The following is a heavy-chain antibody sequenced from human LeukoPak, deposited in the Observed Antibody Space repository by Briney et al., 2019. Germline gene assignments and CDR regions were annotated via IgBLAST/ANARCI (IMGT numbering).Heavy chain of an antibody. CDR2: IYYSGST. V-gene: IGHV4-59*01. CDR3: ASISSSGWYGGGDYFDY. CDR1: GGSISSYY. J-gene: IGHJ4*02. Sequence: PSETLSLTCTVSGGSISSYYWSWIRQPPGKGLEWIGYIYYSGSTNYNPSLKSRVTISVDTSKNQFSLKLSSVTAADTAVYYCASISSSGWYGGGDYFDYWGQGTLVTVSS. D-gene: IGHD6-19*01.